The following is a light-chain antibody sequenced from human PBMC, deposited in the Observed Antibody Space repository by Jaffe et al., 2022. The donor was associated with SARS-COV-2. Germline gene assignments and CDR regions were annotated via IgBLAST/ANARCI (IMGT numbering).Light chain of an antibody. CDR3: SSFAGSNSYV. CDR1: SSDVGFYDY. Sequence: QSALTQPPSASGSPGQSVTISCTGTSSDVGFYDYVSWYQHHPGKAPKLLIYEVSERPSGVPDRFSGSKSGNTASLTVSGLQAEDEADYYCSSFAGSNSYVFGTGTKVTVL. CDR2: EVS. V-gene: IGLV2-8*01. J-gene: IGLJ1*01.